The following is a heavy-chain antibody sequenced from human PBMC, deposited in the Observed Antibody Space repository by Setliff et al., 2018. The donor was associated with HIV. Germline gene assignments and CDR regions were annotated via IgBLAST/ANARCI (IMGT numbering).Heavy chain of an antibody. Sequence: GESLKISCKGSGYSFTSYWIGWVRQMPGKGLEWMGIIYPDDSDTRYSPSFQGQVTLSVDKSINTACLQWSSLKASDTAMYYCARDYDTSGYPLWGQGTMVTVSS. D-gene: IGHD3-22*01. V-gene: IGHV5-51*01. J-gene: IGHJ3*01. CDR2: IYPDDSDT. CDR1: GYSFTSYW. CDR3: ARDYDTSGYPL.